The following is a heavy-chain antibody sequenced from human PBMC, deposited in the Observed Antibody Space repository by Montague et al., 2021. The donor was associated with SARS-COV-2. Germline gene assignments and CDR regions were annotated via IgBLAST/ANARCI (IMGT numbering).Heavy chain of an antibody. Sequence: SETLSLTCTVSGDSITYFYWNWIRQPAGNGLEWIGRISAGGGANYNPSLKRRVTMSMDTSKRQLSLKLNSVTAEDTAVYYCSCGVVAAAPVVDYWGRGTLVTVSS. CDR2: ISAGGGA. J-gene: IGHJ4*02. V-gene: IGHV4-4*07. D-gene: IGHD2-15*01. CDR1: GDSITYFY. CDR3: SCGVVAAAPVVDY.